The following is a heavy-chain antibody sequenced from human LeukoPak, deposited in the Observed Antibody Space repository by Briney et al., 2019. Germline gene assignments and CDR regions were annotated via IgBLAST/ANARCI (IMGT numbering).Heavy chain of an antibody. CDR3: ARLPPKYYYASSSAFDI. CDR2: INHSGST. D-gene: IGHD3-22*01. V-gene: IGHV4-34*01. CDR1: GGSFSGYY. J-gene: IGHJ3*02. Sequence: SETLSLTCAVYGGSFSGYYWSWIRQPPGKGLEWIGEINHSGSTNYNPSLKSRVTISVDTSKNQFSLKLSSVTAADTAVYYCARLPPKYYYASSSAFDIWGQGTMVTVSS.